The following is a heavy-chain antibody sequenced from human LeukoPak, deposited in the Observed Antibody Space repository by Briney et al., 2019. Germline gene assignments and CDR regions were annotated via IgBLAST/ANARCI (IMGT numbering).Heavy chain of an antibody. CDR1: GFTFSSYA. CDR3: ARAERGFAFDI. CDR2: ISSSSSYI. D-gene: IGHD1-14*01. J-gene: IGHJ3*02. Sequence: GRSLRLSCAASGFTFSSYAMNWIRQAPGKGLEWVSSISSSSSYIYYADSVKGRFTISRDNANNSLYLQMNSLRAEDTALYYCARAERGFAFDIWGQGTVVAVSS. V-gene: IGHV3-21*01.